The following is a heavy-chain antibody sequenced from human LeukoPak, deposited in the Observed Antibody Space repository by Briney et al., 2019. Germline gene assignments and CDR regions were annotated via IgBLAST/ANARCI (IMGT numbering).Heavy chain of an antibody. J-gene: IGHJ4*02. CDR2: IKQDGSEK. V-gene: IGHV3-7*01. D-gene: IGHD6-19*01. CDR3: AGGSGWLITN. CDR1: GFTFRTYW. Sequence: GGSLRLSCAASGFTFRTYWMNWFRQAPGKGLEWVANIKQDGSEKFYVDSVRGRFTISRDNAKNSLDLQMNSLRVEDTAMYYCAGGSGWLITNWGQGILVTVSS.